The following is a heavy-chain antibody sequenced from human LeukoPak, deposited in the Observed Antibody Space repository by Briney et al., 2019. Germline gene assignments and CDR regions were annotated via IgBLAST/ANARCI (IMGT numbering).Heavy chain of an antibody. CDR2: IYPGDSDT. D-gene: IGHD3-22*01. Sequence: GESLQISCKASGYSFTSYWIGWVRQVPGKGLEWMGIIYPGDSDTSYSPSFHGQVTNSADKSISTAYLQWSSLKASDTAMYYCARLGDSSGYYLDYWGQGTLVTVSS. J-gene: IGHJ4*02. V-gene: IGHV5-51*01. CDR3: ARLGDSSGYYLDY. CDR1: GYSFTSYW.